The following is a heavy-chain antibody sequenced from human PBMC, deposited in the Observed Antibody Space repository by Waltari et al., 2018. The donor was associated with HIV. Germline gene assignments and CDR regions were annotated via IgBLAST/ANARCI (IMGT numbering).Heavy chain of an antibody. D-gene: IGHD2-2*02. CDR2: INTEGSST. Sequence: VPLVESGGGLVQPGGSLRFSCAASGFTFSRYWIHCVRQAPGKGLVWVSRINTEGSSTSYADSVKGRFTISRDNAKNTLYLKMNSLRAEDTAVYYCARGGHCSGISCYTGDYSYGLDVWGQGTTVTVSS. J-gene: IGHJ6*02. V-gene: IGHV3-74*01. CDR3: ARGGHCSGISCYTGDYSYGLDV. CDR1: GFTFSRYW.